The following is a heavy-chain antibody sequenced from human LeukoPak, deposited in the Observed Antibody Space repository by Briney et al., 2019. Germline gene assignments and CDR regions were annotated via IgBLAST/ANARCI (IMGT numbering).Heavy chain of an antibody. CDR3: AAGVVDLSDY. J-gene: IGHJ4*02. CDR2: ISSSSSYI. Sequence: PGGSLRLSCAASGFTFSSSSMNWVRQAPGKGLEWVSSISSSSSYIYYADSVKGRFTISRDNAKNSLYLQMNSLRAEDTAVYYCAAGVVDLSDYWGQGTLVTVSS. CDR1: GFTFSSSS. D-gene: IGHD3-3*01. V-gene: IGHV3-21*01.